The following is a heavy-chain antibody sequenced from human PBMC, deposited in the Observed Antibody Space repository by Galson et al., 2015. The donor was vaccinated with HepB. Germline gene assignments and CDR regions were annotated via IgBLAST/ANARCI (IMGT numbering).Heavy chain of an antibody. Sequence: SLRLSCAASGFTFSDHYMDWVRQAPGKGLEWVGRIRNKANGYTTQYAASVKGRFTISGDDSKNSLYLQMDSLKTEDTAVYFCARIPVSGTPRFYFDLWGQGTLVTVSS. D-gene: IGHD6-19*01. CDR2: IRNKANGYTT. CDR3: ARIPVSGTPRFYFDL. J-gene: IGHJ4*02. V-gene: IGHV3-72*01. CDR1: GFTFSDHY.